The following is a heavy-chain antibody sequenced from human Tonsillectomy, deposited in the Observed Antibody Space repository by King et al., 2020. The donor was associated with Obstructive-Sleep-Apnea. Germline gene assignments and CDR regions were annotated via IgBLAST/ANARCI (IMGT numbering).Heavy chain of an antibody. J-gene: IGHJ4*02. CDR3: ARGMSSSWYSDY. V-gene: IGHV4-34*01. D-gene: IGHD6-13*01. CDR2: VNHSGST. CDR1: GGSFSGYY. Sequence: HVQLQQWGAGLLKPSETLSLSCAVYGGSFSGYYWSWIRQPPGKGLEWVGEVNHSGSTNCNPSLKSRVTISVDTSKYQFSLKVSSVTAADTAVYYCARGMSSSWYSDYWGQGTLVTVSS.